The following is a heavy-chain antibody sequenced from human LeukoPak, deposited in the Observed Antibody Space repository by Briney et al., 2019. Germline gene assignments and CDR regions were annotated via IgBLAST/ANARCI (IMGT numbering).Heavy chain of an antibody. J-gene: IGHJ4*02. CDR2: IYSGGTT. V-gene: IGHV3-53*04. D-gene: IGHD5-18*01. CDR3: ARVDTVMAYYFDL. CDR1: GFTVSTNC. Sequence: GGSLRFSCAASGFTVSTNCMTWVRQAPGKGLEWVSTIYSGGTTYYADSVMGRFTISRHNSRNTLYLQMNSLRAEDTAVYYCARVDTVMAYYFDLWGQGTLVTVSS.